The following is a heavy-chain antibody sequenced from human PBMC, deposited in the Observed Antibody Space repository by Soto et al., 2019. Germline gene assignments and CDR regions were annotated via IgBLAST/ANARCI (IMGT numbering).Heavy chain of an antibody. D-gene: IGHD6-19*01. CDR1: GGSMDTYF. V-gene: IGHV4-59*01. J-gene: IGHJ4*02. Sequence: SETLSLTCTVSGGSMDTYFWNWVRQPPGRGLEWIGYIYYSGSTKYNTSLKSRVTISVDTSKNQISLNLRSVTAADTAIYYCARVIGGWYEHDYWGQGTLVTVSS. CDR3: ARVIGGWYEHDY. CDR2: IYYSGST.